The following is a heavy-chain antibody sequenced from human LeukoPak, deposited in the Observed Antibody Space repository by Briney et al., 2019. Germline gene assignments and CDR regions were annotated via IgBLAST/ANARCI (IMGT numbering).Heavy chain of an antibody. J-gene: IGHJ4*02. CDR1: RYTFTGYY. CDR3: ARDKSYGRAFSVY. D-gene: IGHD5-18*01. CDR2: INPNSGCT. V-gene: IGHV1-2*02. Sequence: AAVKVSCMATRYTFTGYYMHGVRQPPGQGLEWMGSINPNSGCTNFAQKLQGGVIMSRDTSISTAYMELSRLRSDYTAVYYWARDKSYGRAFSVYWGQGTLVSVSS.